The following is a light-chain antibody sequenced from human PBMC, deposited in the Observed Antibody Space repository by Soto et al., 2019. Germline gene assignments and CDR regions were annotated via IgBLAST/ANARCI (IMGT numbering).Light chain of an antibody. J-gene: IGLJ2*01. Sequence: QSALTQPRSVSGSPGQSVTFSCTGTKSDVGGYNYVSWYQQHPGKAPKLLIYDVTKRPSGVPDRFSGSKSGNTSSLTISGLQAEDEADYYCYSYAGTSTFVLFGGGTKVTVL. CDR3: YSYAGTSTFVL. CDR2: DVT. V-gene: IGLV2-11*01. CDR1: KSDVGGYNY.